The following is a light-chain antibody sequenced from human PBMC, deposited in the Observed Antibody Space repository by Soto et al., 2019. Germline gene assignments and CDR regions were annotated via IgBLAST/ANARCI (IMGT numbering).Light chain of an antibody. J-gene: IGKJ2*01. Sequence: EIHFTQAPSTLSKSVGDRVTIACRASQSVTNWLAWYQQKPGKAPNLLIYDASRLQSGIPSRFSGSGSGTEFTLTISSLQPDDFATYYCQQYTTYPYTFGQGTRLEIK. CDR2: DAS. V-gene: IGKV1-5*01. CDR3: QQYTTYPYT. CDR1: QSVTNW.